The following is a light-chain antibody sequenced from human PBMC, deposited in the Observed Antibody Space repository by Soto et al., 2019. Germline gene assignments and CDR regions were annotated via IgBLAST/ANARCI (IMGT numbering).Light chain of an antibody. Sequence: ITMTQSPSALSASLGETVPITCRVSQGIRNYLAWYQQKPGKAPKLLIYAASTLQSGGPSRFSGGGSGTDFTLTIRSLRTEDVATYYCHRCYNALRITFGQGTRLEIK. V-gene: IGKV1-27*01. CDR2: AAS. J-gene: IGKJ5*01. CDR3: HRCYNALRIT. CDR1: QGIRNY.